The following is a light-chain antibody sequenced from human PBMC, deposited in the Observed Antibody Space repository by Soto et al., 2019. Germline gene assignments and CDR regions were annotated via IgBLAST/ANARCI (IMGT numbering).Light chain of an antibody. CDR2: EVS. CDR1: SSDVGGYNY. CDR3: SSYAGSNNLVV. J-gene: IGLJ2*01. V-gene: IGLV2-8*01. Sequence: QLVLTQPPSASGSPGQSVTISCTGTSSDVGGYNYVSWYQQHPGKAPKLMIYEVSKRPSGVPDRFSGSKSDNTASLTVSGLQAEDEADYYCSSYAGSNNLVVFGGGTKLTVL.